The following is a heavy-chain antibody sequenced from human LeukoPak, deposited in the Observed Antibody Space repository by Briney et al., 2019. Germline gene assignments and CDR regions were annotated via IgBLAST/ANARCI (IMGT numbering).Heavy chain of an antibody. J-gene: IGHJ4*02. V-gene: IGHV3-7*03. Sequence: GGSLRLSCAGSGFTFSSHWMTWVRQTPGKGLEWVASIKHDGSEKNYVDSVKGRFTISRGNAKNSLYVEMNNLRGEDTAVYYCARDNFDWRPLDCWGQGTLVTVSS. CDR1: GFTFSSHW. CDR2: IKHDGSEK. D-gene: IGHD3-9*01. CDR3: ARDNFDWRPLDC.